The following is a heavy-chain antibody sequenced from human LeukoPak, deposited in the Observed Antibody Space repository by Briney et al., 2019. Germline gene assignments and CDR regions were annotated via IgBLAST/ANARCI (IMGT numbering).Heavy chain of an antibody. Sequence: PGRSLRLSCAASGFTFSSYAMHWVRQASGKGLEWVAVIWHDGSNKYYAASVKGRFTVSRDNSKNTLYLQINSLRAEDTAVYYCARERVSGTSYYYYYGMDVWGQVTTVTVSS. CDR3: ARERVSGTSYYYYYGMDV. CDR1: GFTFSSYA. D-gene: IGHD6-19*01. CDR2: IWHDGSNK. J-gene: IGHJ6*02. V-gene: IGHV3-33*01.